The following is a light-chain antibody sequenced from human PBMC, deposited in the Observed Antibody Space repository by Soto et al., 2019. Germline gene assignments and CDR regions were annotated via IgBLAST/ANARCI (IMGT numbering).Light chain of an antibody. CDR1: QSVSSRH. Sequence: DIVVARWPAQLPWCIGEEGAICWRGDQSVSSRHLAWYQQKPGQAPRLLIYGTSSRATGIPDRFSGSGSATDSSRTIIRLEPSEVAADYCQQYDNSPRYIVGQGTKVDIK. J-gene: IGKJ2*01. V-gene: IGKV3-20*01. CDR2: GTS. CDR3: QQYDNSPRYI.